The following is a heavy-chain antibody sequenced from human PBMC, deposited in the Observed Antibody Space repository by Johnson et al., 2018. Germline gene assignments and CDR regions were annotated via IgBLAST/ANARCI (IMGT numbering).Heavy chain of an antibody. CDR1: GFTFDGYA. CDR2: ITWNSGRI. Sequence: VQLVESGGGLVQPGRSLRLSCTGSGFTFDGYAMPWFRQTPGKGLERVYGITWNSGRIVYGDSVQGRFAISRVNAKNSLFLQMNSLRGEDTALYFCAQDRQSGRTPGVYYMDVWGKGTTVTVSS. CDR3: AQDRQSGRTPGVYYMDV. J-gene: IGHJ6*03. V-gene: IGHV3-9*01. D-gene: IGHD1-26*01.